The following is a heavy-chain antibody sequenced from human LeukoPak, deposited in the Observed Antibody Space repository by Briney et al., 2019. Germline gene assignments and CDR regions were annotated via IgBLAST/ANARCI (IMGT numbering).Heavy chain of an antibody. D-gene: IGHD3-10*01. V-gene: IGHV3-48*01. CDR2: ISSSSSTI. CDR1: GFTFSSYS. Sequence: PGGSLRLSCAASGFTFSSYSMNWVRQAPGKGLEWVSYISSSSSTIYYADSVKGRFTISRDNAKNSLYLQMNSLRAEDTAVYYCARDPRFGDIEDAFDIWGQGTMVTVSS. CDR3: ARDPRFGDIEDAFDI. J-gene: IGHJ3*02.